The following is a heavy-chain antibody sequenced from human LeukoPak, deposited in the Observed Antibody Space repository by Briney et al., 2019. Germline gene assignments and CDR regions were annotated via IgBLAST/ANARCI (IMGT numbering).Heavy chain of an antibody. CDR3: ARDRLQQWLVQGWFDP. D-gene: IGHD6-19*01. V-gene: IGHV3-21*01. CDR2: IGGSSSYI. J-gene: IGHJ5*02. CDR1: GFTFSSYS. Sequence: GGSLRLSCAASGFTFSSYSMNWVRQAPGKGLEWVSSIGGSSSYIYYADSVKGRFTISRDNAKNSLYLQMNSLRVEDTAVYYCARDRLQQWLVQGWFDPWGQGTLVTVSS.